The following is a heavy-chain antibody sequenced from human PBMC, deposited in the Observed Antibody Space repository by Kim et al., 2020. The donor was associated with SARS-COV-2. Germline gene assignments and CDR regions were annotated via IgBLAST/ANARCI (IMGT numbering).Heavy chain of an antibody. V-gene: IGHV3-30*15. Sequence: ADSVKGRFTISRDNSKNTLYLQMSSLRAEDTAVYYCARDGGSYDEYFQHWGQGTLVTVSS. D-gene: IGHD1-26*01. J-gene: IGHJ1*01. CDR3: ARDGGSYDEYFQH.